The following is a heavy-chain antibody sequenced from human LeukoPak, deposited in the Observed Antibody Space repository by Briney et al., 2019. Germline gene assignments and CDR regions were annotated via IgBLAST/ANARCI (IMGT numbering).Heavy chain of an antibody. CDR3: ARGGSTGIFDY. V-gene: IGHV1-46*03. D-gene: IGHD3-10*01. J-gene: IGHJ4*02. Sequence: ASVKVSCRASGYTFTSHYMHWVRQAPGQGLEWVGTINPSGGSTSYAQKFQGRVTMTRDTSTSTVYMEVSSLTSEDTAVYYCARGGSTGIFDYWGQGALVTVSP. CDR1: GYTFTSHY. CDR2: INPSGGST.